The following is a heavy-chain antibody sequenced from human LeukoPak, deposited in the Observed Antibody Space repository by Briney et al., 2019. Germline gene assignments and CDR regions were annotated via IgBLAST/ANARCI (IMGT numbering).Heavy chain of an antibody. D-gene: IGHD4-17*01. CDR3: ARALRGYGDYAPPVDY. J-gene: IGHJ4*02. Sequence: SETLSLTCTVSGGSISSGGYYWSWIRQHPGKGLEWIGYIYYSGSTYYNPSLKSRVTISVDTSKNQFSLKLSSVTAADTAVYYCARALRGYGDYAPPVDYWGQGTLVTVSS. CDR2: IYYSGST. CDR1: GGSISSGGYY. V-gene: IGHV4-31*03.